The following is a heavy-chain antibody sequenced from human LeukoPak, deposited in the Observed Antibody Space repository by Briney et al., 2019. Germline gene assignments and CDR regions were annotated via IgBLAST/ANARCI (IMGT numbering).Heavy chain of an antibody. J-gene: IGHJ4*02. D-gene: IGHD3-3*01. CDR1: GFTFSSSS. CDR2: ISSSSSYI. CDR3: ARDDHFDYDFWSGYFSSGFEEKYYFDY. V-gene: IGHV3-21*01. Sequence: GGSLRLSCAASGFTFSSSSMNWVRQAPGKGLEWVSSISSSSSYIYYADSVKGRFTISRDNAKNSLYLQMNSLRAEDTAVYYCARDDHFDYDFWSGYFSSGFEEKYYFDYWGQGTLVTVPS.